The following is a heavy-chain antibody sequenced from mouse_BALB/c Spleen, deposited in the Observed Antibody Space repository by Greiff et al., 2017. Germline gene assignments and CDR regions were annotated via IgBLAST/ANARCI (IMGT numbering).Heavy chain of an antibody. CDR3: ARRGDYDGHYYAMDY. Sequence: VQLQQSGAELMKPGASVKISCKATGYTFSSYWIEWVKQRPGHGLEWIGEILPGSGSTNYNEKFKGKATFTADTSSNTAYMQLSSLTSEDSAVYYCARRGDYDGHYYAMDYWGQGTSVTVSS. V-gene: IGHV1-9*01. CDR2: ILPGSGST. D-gene: IGHD2-4*01. J-gene: IGHJ4*01. CDR1: GYTFSSYW.